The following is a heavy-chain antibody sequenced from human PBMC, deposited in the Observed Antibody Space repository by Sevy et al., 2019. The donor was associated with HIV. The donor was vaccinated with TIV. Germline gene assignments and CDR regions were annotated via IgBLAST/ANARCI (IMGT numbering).Heavy chain of an antibody. CDR1: GFSFSSYG. V-gene: IGHV3-30*02. Sequence: GGSLRLSCAASGFSFSSYGMHWDRQAPGKGLEWVTFIRHDGSTKYYVHSVRGRFTISRDNSKSTLYLQMNSLRREDTAVYYCVKGPHPAVTTSYGMDVWGQGTTVTVSS. CDR2: IRHDGSTK. CDR3: VKGPHPAVTTSYGMDV. D-gene: IGHD4-17*01. J-gene: IGHJ6*02.